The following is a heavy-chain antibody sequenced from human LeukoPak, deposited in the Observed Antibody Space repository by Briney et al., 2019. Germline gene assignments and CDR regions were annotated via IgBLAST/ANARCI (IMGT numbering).Heavy chain of an antibody. Sequence: GGSLRLSCAASGFTFSSYAVSWVRQAPGKGLEWVSAISGSGGSTYYADSVKGRFTISRDNSKNTLYLQMNSLRADDTAVYYCAKVLSTSYTTYGMDVWGQGTTVTVSS. CDR2: ISGSGGST. J-gene: IGHJ6*02. CDR3: AKVLSTSYTTYGMDV. D-gene: IGHD1-26*01. CDR1: GFTFSSYA. V-gene: IGHV3-23*01.